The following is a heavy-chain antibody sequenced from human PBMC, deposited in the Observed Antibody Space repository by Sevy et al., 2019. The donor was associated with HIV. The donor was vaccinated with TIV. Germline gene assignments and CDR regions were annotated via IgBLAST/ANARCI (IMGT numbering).Heavy chain of an antibody. V-gene: IGHV3-7*03. CDR2: IKKDGTDK. D-gene: IGHD2-15*01. CDR1: GFTFSNHW. J-gene: IGHJ4*02. CDR3: ARDRRVEYGGSDY. Sequence: GGSLRLSCVVSGFTFSNHWMTWVRQAPGKGLEWVANIKKDGTDKFYADPVMGRFSISRDNAKDLLYLQMNSLRVEDTAVYYCARDRRVEYGGSDYWGQGTLVTVSS.